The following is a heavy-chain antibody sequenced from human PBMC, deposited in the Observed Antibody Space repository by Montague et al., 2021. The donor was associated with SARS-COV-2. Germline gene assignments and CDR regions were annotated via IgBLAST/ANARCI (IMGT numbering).Heavy chain of an antibody. CDR3: AKIGYDSVGYYYISAD. J-gene: IGHJ1*01. CDR1: GASVSSGNSY. CDR2: ISYSGST. V-gene: IGHV4-61*01. Sequence: SETLSLTCTVSGASVSSGNSYWNWIRQPPGKGLEWIGYISYSGSTNYSPSLKSRVTISVDTSKNQLSLKVISATAADTAVYYCAKIGYDSVGYYYISADWGQGTLVTVSS. D-gene: IGHD3-22*01.